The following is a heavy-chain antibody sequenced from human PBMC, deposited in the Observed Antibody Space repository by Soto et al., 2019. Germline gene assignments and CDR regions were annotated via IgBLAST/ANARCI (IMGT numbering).Heavy chain of an antibody. CDR2: SYYTGSR. Sequence: SETLSLTCTVSGGSISSFYWSWIRQPPGKGLEWIGYSYYTGSRYYNPSLKSRATISVDTSKNQVSLELNSVTAADTAVYYCARARNYDSSGYYWRHYYYGMDVWGQGTTVTVS. CDR3: ARARNYDSSGYYWRHYYYGMDV. V-gene: IGHV4-59*01. CDR1: GGSISSFY. J-gene: IGHJ6*02. D-gene: IGHD3-22*01.